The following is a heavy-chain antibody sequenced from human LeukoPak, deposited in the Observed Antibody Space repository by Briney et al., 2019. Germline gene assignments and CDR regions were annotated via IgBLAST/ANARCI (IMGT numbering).Heavy chain of an antibody. V-gene: IGHV4-4*02. Sequence: SETLSLTCAVSGGSISSSNWWSWVRQPPGKGLEWIGEIHHSGSKNYSPSLNSRVTISVDKSKSQFSLKLTSVTVADTALYYCACKTTAAAGTLDYWGQGTLVTVSS. CDR2: IHHSGSK. CDR3: ACKTTAAAGTLDY. D-gene: IGHD6-13*01. J-gene: IGHJ4*02. CDR1: GGSISSSNW.